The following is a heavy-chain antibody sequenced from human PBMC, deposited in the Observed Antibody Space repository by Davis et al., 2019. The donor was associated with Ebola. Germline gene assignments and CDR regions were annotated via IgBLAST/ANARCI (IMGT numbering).Heavy chain of an antibody. J-gene: IGHJ6*02. CDR2: ISAYNGNT. CDR3: ARDQLLWFRELSYYYYGMDV. D-gene: IGHD3-10*01. Sequence: ASVKVSCKASGGTFSSYAISWVRQAPGQGLEWMGWISAYNGNTNYAQKLQGRVTMTTDTSTSTAYMELRSLRSDDTAVYYCARDQLLWFRELSYYYYGMDVWGQGTTVTVSS. V-gene: IGHV1-18*01. CDR1: GGTFSSYA.